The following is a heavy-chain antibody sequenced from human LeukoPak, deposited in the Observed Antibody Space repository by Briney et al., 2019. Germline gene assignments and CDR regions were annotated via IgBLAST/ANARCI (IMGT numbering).Heavy chain of an antibody. CDR1: GFTVSSTY. J-gene: IGHJ4*02. CDR2: IYSGGST. V-gene: IGHV3-53*01. CDR3: ARGDRRDGYRFDY. Sequence: PGGSLRLSCAASGFTVSSTYMNWVRQAPGRGLEWVSIIYSGGSTYYAESVRGRFTISRDNSKNTLYLQMNSLRAEDTALHYCARGDRRDGYRFDYWGQGTLVTVSS. D-gene: IGHD5-24*01.